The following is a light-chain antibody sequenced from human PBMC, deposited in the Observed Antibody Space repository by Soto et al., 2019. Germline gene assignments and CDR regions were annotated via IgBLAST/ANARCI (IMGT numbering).Light chain of an antibody. CDR2: KAS. Sequence: DIQMTQSPSTLSASVGDRVTITCRASQSFSYWLAWYQQKPGKAPKLLIYKASNLESGVPSRFSGSGSGTEFTLPISSLQPDDVATYYCQQYNSYPWTFGQGTKVEI. CDR1: QSFSYW. V-gene: IGKV1-5*03. J-gene: IGKJ1*01. CDR3: QQYNSYPWT.